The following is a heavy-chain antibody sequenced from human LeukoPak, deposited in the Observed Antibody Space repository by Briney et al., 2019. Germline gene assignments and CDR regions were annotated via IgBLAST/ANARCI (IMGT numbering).Heavy chain of an antibody. CDR2: IYPYSGDT. V-gene: IGHV1-2*02. J-gene: IGHJ3*02. D-gene: IGHD6-6*01. Sequence: ASVKVSCTASGYTFTGYYIHWVRQGPGQGLEWMGWIYPYSGDTNYAQNFQGRVTMTRDTSISTAYMELSSLKSDDTAVYYCASDRSSGSSLGIWGQGTMLTASS. CDR1: GYTFTGYY. CDR3: ASDRSSGSSLGI.